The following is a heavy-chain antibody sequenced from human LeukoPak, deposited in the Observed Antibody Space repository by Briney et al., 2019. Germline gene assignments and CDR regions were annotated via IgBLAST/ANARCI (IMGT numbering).Heavy chain of an antibody. Sequence: ASETLSLTCTVSGGSISSYYWSLIRQPPGKGLEWIGYIYYSGSTNYNPSLKSRVTISVDTSKNQFSLKLGSVTAADTAVYYCARERPHYYGSGSYYGDYYYYYYMDVWGKGTTVTVSS. V-gene: IGHV4-59*01. CDR3: ARERPHYYGSGSYYGDYYYYYYMDV. CDR2: IYYSGST. D-gene: IGHD3-10*01. CDR1: GGSISSYY. J-gene: IGHJ6*03.